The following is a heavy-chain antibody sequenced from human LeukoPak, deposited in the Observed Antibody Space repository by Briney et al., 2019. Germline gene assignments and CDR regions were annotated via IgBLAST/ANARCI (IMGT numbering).Heavy chain of an antibody. CDR1: GGSISNYF. J-gene: IGHJ4*02. CDR2: IFFSGRT. D-gene: IGHD1-14*01. V-gene: IGHV4-59*08. CDR3: ARQMGTSRFDF. Sequence: KTSETLFLTCTVSGGSISNYFWSWIRQSPGKGLEWIGYIFFSGRTNYNPSLKSRVTISVDTSKNQFSLRLSSVTAADTAVYYCARQMGTSRFDFWGQGTLVTVSS.